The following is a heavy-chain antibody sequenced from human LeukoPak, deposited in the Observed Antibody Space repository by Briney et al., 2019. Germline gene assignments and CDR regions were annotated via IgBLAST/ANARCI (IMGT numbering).Heavy chain of an antibody. D-gene: IGHD4-11*01. CDR3: AKDPTTMDWFDP. V-gene: IGHV3-20*04. CDR2: INWNGGST. J-gene: IGHJ5*02. CDR1: GFTFDDYG. Sequence: GGSLRLSCAASGFTFDDYGMSWVRQAPGKGLEWVSGINWNGGSTGYADSVKGRFTISRDNSKNTLYLQMNSLRAEDTAVYYCAKDPTTMDWFDPWGQGTLVTVSS.